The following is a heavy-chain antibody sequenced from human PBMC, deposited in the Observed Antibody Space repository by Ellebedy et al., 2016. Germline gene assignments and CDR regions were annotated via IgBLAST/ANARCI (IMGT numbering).Heavy chain of an antibody. Sequence: GRFTVSRDNAKNSLYLQMNSLRVDDTAVYYCASQYCSGASCSRSFDYWGQGTLVTVSS. V-gene: IGHV3-11*03. J-gene: IGHJ4*02. CDR3: ASQYCSGASCSRSFDY. D-gene: IGHD2-15*01.